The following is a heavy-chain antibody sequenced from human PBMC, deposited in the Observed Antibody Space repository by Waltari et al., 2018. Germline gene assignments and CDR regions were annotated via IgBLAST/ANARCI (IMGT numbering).Heavy chain of an antibody. CDR3: ARAEPFWSGYYTPGEDY. CDR2: INPNSGGT. Sequence: QVQLVQSGAEVKKPGASVTVSCKASGYTFTGYYMHWVRQAPGQGLEWMGRINPNSGGTNYAQKFQGRVTMTRDTSISTAYMELSRLRSDDTAVYYCARAEPFWSGYYTPGEDYWGQGTLVTVSS. CDR1: GYTFTGYY. D-gene: IGHD3-3*01. V-gene: IGHV1-2*06. J-gene: IGHJ4*02.